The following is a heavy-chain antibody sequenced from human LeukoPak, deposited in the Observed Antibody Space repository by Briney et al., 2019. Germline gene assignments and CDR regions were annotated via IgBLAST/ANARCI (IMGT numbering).Heavy chain of an antibody. D-gene: IGHD2-15*01. CDR3: VKGVVVAASVWEYFQH. CDR1: GFTFSGYW. J-gene: IGHJ1*01. CDR2: IKSDGSWT. Sequence: GGSLRLSCAASGFTFSGYWMNWVRQAPGKGLVWVSTIKSDGSWTTYTDSVKGRFTISRDNAKNTLYLQMSSLRAEDTAVYYCVKGVVVAASVWEYFQHWGQGTLVIISS. V-gene: IGHV3-74*01.